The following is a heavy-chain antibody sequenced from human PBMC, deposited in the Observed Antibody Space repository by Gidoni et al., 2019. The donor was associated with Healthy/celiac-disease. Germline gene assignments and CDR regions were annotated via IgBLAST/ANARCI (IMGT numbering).Heavy chain of an antibody. J-gene: IGHJ4*02. D-gene: IGHD6-19*01. CDR3: ASAGIAVAGTAVAFDY. V-gene: IGHV1-69*06. CDR1: GGTFSSYA. Sequence: QVQLVQSVAEVKKTGYSVKVSCTVSGGTFSSYAISWVRQAPGQGLECMGGIITIFGTANYAQKFQCRVTITADKSTSTAYMELISLRSEDTAVYYCASAGIAVAGTAVAFDYWGQGTLVTVSS. CDR2: IITIFGTA.